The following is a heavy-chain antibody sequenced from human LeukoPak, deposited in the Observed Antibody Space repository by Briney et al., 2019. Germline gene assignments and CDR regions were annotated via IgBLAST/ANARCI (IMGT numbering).Heavy chain of an antibody. CDR3: ARLSITMIGNAFDI. J-gene: IGHJ3*02. CDR1: GGTFSSYA. Sequence: SVKVSCKASGGTFSSYAISWERHAPGQGLEWMGRIIPILGIANYAQKFQGRVTITADKSTSTAYMELSSLRSEDTAVYYCARLSITMIGNAFDIWGQGTMVTVSS. CDR2: IIPILGIA. V-gene: IGHV1-69*04. D-gene: IGHD3-22*01.